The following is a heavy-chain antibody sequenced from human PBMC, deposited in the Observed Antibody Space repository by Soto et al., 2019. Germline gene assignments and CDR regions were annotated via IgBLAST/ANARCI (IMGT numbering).Heavy chain of an antibody. CDR3: ARDWGTTVFS. Sequence: GASVKVSCKASGCTFSSYAISCVRQAPGQVLEWMGGIIPIFGTANYAQKFQGRVTITADESTSTAYMELSSLRSEDTAVYYCARDWGTTVFSWGQGTLVTVSS. D-gene: IGHD4-17*01. V-gene: IGHV1-69*13. CDR1: GCTFSSYA. J-gene: IGHJ5*02. CDR2: IIPIFGTA.